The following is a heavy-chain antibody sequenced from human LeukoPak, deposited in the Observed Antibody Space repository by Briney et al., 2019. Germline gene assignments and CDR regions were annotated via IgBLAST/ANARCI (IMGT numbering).Heavy chain of an antibody. Sequence: SSETLSLTCTVSGDSISSYYWSWIRQPAGKGLEWIGRIYTSGSTNYNPSLKSRVTMSVDTSKNQFSLKLSSVTAADTAVYYCARELYCSSTSCYTAVDYYYYMDVWGKGTTVTVSS. CDR2: IYTSGST. CDR3: ARELYCSSTSCYTAVDYYYYMDV. D-gene: IGHD2-2*02. CDR1: GDSISSYY. V-gene: IGHV4-4*07. J-gene: IGHJ6*03.